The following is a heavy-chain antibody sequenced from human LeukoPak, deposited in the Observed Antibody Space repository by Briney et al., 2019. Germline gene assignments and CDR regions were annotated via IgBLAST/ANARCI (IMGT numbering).Heavy chain of an antibody. CDR3: ARKLGYCSGGSCYSLAFDI. Sequence: SQTLSLTCTVSGGSLSSGDYYWSWIRQPPGKGLEWIGYIYYSGSTYYNPSLKSRVTISVDTSKNQFSLKLSSVTAADTAVYYCARKLGYCSGGSCYSLAFDIWGQGTMVTVSS. CDR2: IYYSGST. CDR1: GGSLSSGDYY. V-gene: IGHV4-30-4*01. J-gene: IGHJ3*02. D-gene: IGHD2-15*01.